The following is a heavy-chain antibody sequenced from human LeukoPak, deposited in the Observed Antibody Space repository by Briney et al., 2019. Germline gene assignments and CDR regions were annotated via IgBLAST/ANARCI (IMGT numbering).Heavy chain of an antibody. D-gene: IGHD2-21*02. CDR3: ARDFGDSEPFDY. Sequence: NPSETLSLTCTVSGGSISSYYWSWIRQPAGKGLEWIGRIYTSGSTNYNPSLKSRVTMSLDTSKNQFSLKLSSVPAADTAVYYCARDFGDSEPFDYWGQGPLVTVSS. CDR1: GGSISSYY. CDR2: IYTSGST. V-gene: IGHV4-4*07. J-gene: IGHJ4*02.